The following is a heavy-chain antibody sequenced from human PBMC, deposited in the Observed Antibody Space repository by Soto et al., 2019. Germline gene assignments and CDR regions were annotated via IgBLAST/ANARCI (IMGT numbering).Heavy chain of an antibody. V-gene: IGHV5-10-1*01. CDR1: GYSFTSYW. J-gene: IGHJ6*02. CDR2: IDPSDSYT. CDR3: ARLGGLGRAAPYYGMDV. D-gene: IGHD6-6*01. Sequence: PRESLKISCKGSGYSFTSYWISWVRQMPGKGLEWMGRIDPSDSYTNYSPSFQGHVTISADKSISTAYLQWSSLKASDTAMYYCARLGGLGRAAPYYGMDVWGQGTTVTVSS.